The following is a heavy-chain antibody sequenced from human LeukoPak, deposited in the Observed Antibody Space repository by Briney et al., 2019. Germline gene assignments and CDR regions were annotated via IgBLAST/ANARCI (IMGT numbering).Heavy chain of an antibody. Sequence: ASVKVSCKASGYTFTGYYMHWVRQAPGQGLEWMGWINPNSGDTNYAQKFQGRVTMTRDTSISTAYIELRRLTSDDTAVYYCARDPDIAAAGTGTYFDYWGQGTLVTVSS. D-gene: IGHD6-13*01. CDR3: ARDPDIAAAGTGTYFDY. V-gene: IGHV1-2*02. CDR1: GYTFTGYY. J-gene: IGHJ4*02. CDR2: INPNSGDT.